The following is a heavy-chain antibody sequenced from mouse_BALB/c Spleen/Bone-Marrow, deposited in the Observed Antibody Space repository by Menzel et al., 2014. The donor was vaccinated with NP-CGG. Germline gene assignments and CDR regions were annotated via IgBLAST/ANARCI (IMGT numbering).Heavy chain of an antibody. J-gene: IGHJ4*01. CDR2: IDPANGNT. CDR1: GFNIKDTY. Sequence: EVHLQQSGAELVKPGASVKLSCTASGFNIKDTYMHWVKQRPEQGLEWIGRIDPANGNTKYDPKFQGKATLTADTSSNAAYLQLSSLTSEDTAVYYRARYGNYPGYYGMDYWGQGTSVTVSS. CDR3: ARYGNYPGYYGMDY. D-gene: IGHD2-1*01. V-gene: IGHV14-3*02.